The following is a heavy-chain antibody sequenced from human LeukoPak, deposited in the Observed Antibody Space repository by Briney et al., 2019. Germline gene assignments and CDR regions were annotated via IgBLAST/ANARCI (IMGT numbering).Heavy chain of an antibody. CDR3: ARVVTTVTGSFDY. V-gene: IGHV4-34*01. D-gene: IGHD4-17*01. CDR2: INHSGST. J-gene: IGHJ4*02. Sequence: PSETLSLTCAVYGGSFSGYYWSWIRQPPGKGLEWIGEINHSGSTNYNPSLKSRVTISVDTSKNQFSLKLSSVTAADTAVYYCARVVTTVTGSFDYWGQGTLVTVSS. CDR1: GGSFSGYY.